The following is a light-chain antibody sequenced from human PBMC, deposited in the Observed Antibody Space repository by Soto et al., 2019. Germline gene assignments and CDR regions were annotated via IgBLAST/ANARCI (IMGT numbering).Light chain of an antibody. J-gene: IGKJ5*01. Sequence: ARSPATLSVSPVERATLSCVASQSVSSNLAWYQQKPGQAPGLLIYAASNRATGIPARFSGSGSGTDFTLTISSLEPEDFAVYYCQQRSNWPPITFGQGTRLEIK. CDR1: QSVSSN. CDR2: AAS. V-gene: IGKV3-11*01. CDR3: QQRSNWPPIT.